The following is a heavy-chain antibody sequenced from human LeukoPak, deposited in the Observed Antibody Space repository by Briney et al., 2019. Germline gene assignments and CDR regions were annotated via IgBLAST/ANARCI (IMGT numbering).Heavy chain of an antibody. Sequence: ASVKVSCKASGGTFSSYAISWVRQAPGQGLEWMGGIIPIFGTANYAQKFQGRVTITADKSTSTAHMELSSLRSEDTAVYYCARHFGELFHFDYWGQGTLVTVSS. V-gene: IGHV1-69*06. D-gene: IGHD3-10*01. CDR1: GGTFSSYA. J-gene: IGHJ4*02. CDR3: ARHFGELFHFDY. CDR2: IIPIFGTA.